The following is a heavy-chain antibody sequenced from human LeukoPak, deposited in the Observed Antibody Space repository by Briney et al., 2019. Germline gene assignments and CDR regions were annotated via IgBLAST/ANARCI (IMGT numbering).Heavy chain of an antibody. CDR1: GGTISTHA. Sequence: RASVKVSCKSSGGTISTHAINWVRQAPGQGLEWMGRIIPILSQTNYALKFRGRFTMTADESTNTAYMELSSLKSEDTAVYFCAKVRGSDAFDLWGQGTMVTVSS. CDR3: AKVRGSDAFDL. D-gene: IGHD3-10*01. J-gene: IGHJ3*01. CDR2: IIPILSQT. V-gene: IGHV1-69*11.